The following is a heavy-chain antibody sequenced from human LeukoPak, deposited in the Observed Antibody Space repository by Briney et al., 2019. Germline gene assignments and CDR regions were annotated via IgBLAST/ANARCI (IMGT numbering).Heavy chain of an antibody. CDR2: INHSGST. Sequence: SETLSLTCAVYGGSFSGYYWSWIRQPPGKGLEWIGEINHSGSTNYNPSLKSRVTISVDTSKNQFPLKLSSVTAADTAVYYCARSGWELLNWFDPWGQGTLVTVSS. V-gene: IGHV4-34*01. CDR3: ARSGWELLNWFDP. D-gene: IGHD1-26*01. CDR1: GGSFSGYY. J-gene: IGHJ5*02.